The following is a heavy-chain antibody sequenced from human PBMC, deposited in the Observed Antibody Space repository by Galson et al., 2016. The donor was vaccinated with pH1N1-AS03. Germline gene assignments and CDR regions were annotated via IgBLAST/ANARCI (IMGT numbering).Heavy chain of an antibody. CDR3: AREMGIMDAFDI. CDR1: AYTFTTYG. D-gene: IGHD3-16*01. Sequence: SVKVSCKASAYTFTTYGISWVRQAPGQGLEWMGWISPYNGNTNYAQKLQGRVTMTTDTSTSTAYMELRSLKSDDTAVYYCAREMGIMDAFDIWGQGTTVTVSS. CDR2: ISPYNGNT. V-gene: IGHV1-18*01. J-gene: IGHJ3*02.